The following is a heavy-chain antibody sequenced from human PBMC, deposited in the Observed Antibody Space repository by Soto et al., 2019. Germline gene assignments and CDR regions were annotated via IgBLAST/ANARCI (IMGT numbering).Heavy chain of an antibody. V-gene: IGHV3-15*01. CDR3: STSDNFYNTNGYRGHCDV. J-gene: IGHJ2*01. CDR2: IKSKTDGGTT. Sequence: WGPRRLSCAASGFPFSNAGMTWVRQDPGKGLEWVARIKSKTDGGTTDYAAPVKGRFIISRDDSKPTLNIQVNTLKTEDKGVYHCSTSDNFYNTNGYRGHCDVWGGGTLVIVSA. CDR1: GFPFSNAG. D-gene: IGHD3-22*01.